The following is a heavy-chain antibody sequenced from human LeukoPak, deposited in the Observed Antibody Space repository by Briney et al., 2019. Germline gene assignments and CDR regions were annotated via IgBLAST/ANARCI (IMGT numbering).Heavy chain of an antibody. CDR3: ARDGFGENGIDY. CDR1: GDSISIDY. CDR2: IYTSGST. J-gene: IGHJ4*02. Sequence: SETLSLTCTVSGDSISIDYWSWIRQPAGKGLEWIGHIYTSGSTDYNPSLKSRVTMSVDTSKNQFSLKLNSVTAADTAVYYCARDGFGENGIDYWGRGILVIVSS. V-gene: IGHV4-4*07. D-gene: IGHD3-10*01.